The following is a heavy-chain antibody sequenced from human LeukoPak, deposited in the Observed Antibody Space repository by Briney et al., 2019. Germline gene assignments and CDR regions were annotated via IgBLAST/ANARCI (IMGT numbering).Heavy chain of an antibody. CDR3: ARDFQGYDSSGYYRGFDY. Sequence: GGSLRLSCTASGFTFSNYWMTWVRQAPGKGLEWVASIKQDGSEEYYVDSVKGRFTISRDNAKNSLYLQMNSLRAEDTAVYYCARDFQGYDSSGYYRGFDYWGQGTLVTVSS. D-gene: IGHD3-22*01. CDR2: IKQDGSEE. CDR1: GFTFSNYW. V-gene: IGHV3-7*01. J-gene: IGHJ4*02.